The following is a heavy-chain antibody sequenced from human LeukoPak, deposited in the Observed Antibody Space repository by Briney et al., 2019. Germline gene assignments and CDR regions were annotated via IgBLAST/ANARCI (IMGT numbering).Heavy chain of an antibody. J-gene: IGHJ4*02. CDR3: ARVLWDSSGYYYDY. CDR2: ISSSSSYI. D-gene: IGHD3-22*01. V-gene: IGHV3-21*01. Sequence: GGSLRLSCAASGFTFSSYSMHWVRQAPGKGLEWVSSISSSSSYIYYADSVKGRFTISRHNAKNSLYLQMNSLRAEDTAVYYCARVLWDSSGYYYDYWGQGTLVTVSS. CDR1: GFTFSSYS.